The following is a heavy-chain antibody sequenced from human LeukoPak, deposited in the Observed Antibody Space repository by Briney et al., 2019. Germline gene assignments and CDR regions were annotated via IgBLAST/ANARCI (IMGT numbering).Heavy chain of an antibody. CDR3: ARDGSRGEGMVRGVIIGDFDY. D-gene: IGHD3-10*01. V-gene: IGHV4-30-4*08. CDR2: IYYSGST. Sequence: SETLSLTCTVSGGSISSGDYYWSWIRQPPGKGLEWIGYIYYSGSTYYNPSLKSRVTISVDTSKNQFSLKLSSVTAADTAVYYCARDGSRGEGMVRGVIIGDFDYWGQGTLVTVSS. J-gene: IGHJ4*02. CDR1: GGSISSGDYY.